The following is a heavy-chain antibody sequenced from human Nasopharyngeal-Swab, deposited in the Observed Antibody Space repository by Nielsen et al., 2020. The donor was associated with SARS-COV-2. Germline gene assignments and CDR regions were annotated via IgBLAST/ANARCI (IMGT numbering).Heavy chain of an antibody. CDR1: GGSFSGYY. CDR2: LNHSGST. V-gene: IGHV4-34*01. CDR3: ARGGYYCSSTSCYYYSGYYYGMDV. J-gene: IGHJ6*02. D-gene: IGHD2-2*01. Sequence: SETLSLTCAVYGGSFSGYYWSWIRQPPGKGLDWIGELNHSGSTKYNPSLKSRVNISVDTSKNQFSLKVSSVTAADTAVYYCARGGYYCSSTSCYYYSGYYYGMDVWGQGTTVTVSS.